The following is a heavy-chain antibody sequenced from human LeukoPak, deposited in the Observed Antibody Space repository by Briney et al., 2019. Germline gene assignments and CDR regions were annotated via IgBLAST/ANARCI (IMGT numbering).Heavy chain of an antibody. V-gene: IGHV4-39*07. CDR1: AGSIRSSSYY. CDR3: ARDSKVFNYYMDV. Sequence: SETLSLTCAVSAGSIRSSSYYWGWIRQPPGKGLEWIGNIYYSGSTYYNPSLKSRVTISVDTSKNQFSLKLNSVTAADTAVYYCARDSKVFNYYMDVWGKGTTVTISS. D-gene: IGHD3-3*01. CDR2: IYYSGST. J-gene: IGHJ6*03.